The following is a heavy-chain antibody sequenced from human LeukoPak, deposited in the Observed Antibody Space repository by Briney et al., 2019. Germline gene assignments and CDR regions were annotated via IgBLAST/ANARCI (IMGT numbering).Heavy chain of an antibody. CDR3: ARVVSYGHRDCCFGY. J-gene: IGHJ4*02. CDR1: GYTFTSYD. Sequence: GASVKVSCKASGYTFTSYDVNWVRQATGQGLEWMGWMNPNSGNTGYAQKFQGRVTMTRNTSISTAYMELSSLRSEDTAVYYCARVVSYGHRDCCFGYWGQGTLVTVSS. D-gene: IGHD5-18*01. CDR2: MNPNSGNT. V-gene: IGHV1-8*01.